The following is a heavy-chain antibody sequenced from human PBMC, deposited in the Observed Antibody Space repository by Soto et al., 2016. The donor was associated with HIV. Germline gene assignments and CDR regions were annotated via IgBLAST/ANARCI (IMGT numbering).Heavy chain of an antibody. J-gene: IGHJ4*02. D-gene: IGHD2-2*01. CDR1: GYTFTSYD. CDR3: ARGLRGVFXSRTSCEYYFDY. CDR2: MNPNSGNR. V-gene: IGHV1-8*01. Sequence: QVQLVQSGAEVKKPGASVKVSCKASGYTFTSYDINWVRQVTGQGLEWMGWMNPNSGNRGYAQKFRGRVTITRNTSISAAYMELSSLRSDDTAVYYCARGLRGVFXSRTSCEYYFDYWGQGTLVTVSS.